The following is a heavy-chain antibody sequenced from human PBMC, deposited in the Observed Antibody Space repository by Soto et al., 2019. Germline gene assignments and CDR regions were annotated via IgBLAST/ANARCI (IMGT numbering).Heavy chain of an antibody. D-gene: IGHD3-22*01. CDR2: ISYDGSNK. J-gene: IGHJ6*02. CDR1: GFTFSSYA. Sequence: GGSLRLSCAASGFTFSSYAMHWVRQAPGKGLEWVAVISYDGSNKYYADSVKGRFTISRDNSKNTLYLQMNSLRAEDTAVYYCARGHPRDSLTYYLGMDVWGQGTTVTVS. V-gene: IGHV3-30-3*01. CDR3: ARGHPRDSLTYYLGMDV.